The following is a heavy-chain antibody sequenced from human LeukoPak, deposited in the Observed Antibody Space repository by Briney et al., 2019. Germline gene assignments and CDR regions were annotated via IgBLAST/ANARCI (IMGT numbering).Heavy chain of an antibody. J-gene: IGHJ3*01. Sequence: GGSLRLSCAASGFDFSTYSIDWVRQAPGKGLEWVSYISSSSSNIYHADSVKGRFTISRDNAKNSLNLQMNSLRAEDTAVYYCASRVGYYGDAFDLWGQGTMVTVSS. CDR2: ISSSSSNI. CDR3: ASRVGYYGDAFDL. D-gene: IGHD3-10*01. CDR1: GFDFSTYS. V-gene: IGHV3-21*06.